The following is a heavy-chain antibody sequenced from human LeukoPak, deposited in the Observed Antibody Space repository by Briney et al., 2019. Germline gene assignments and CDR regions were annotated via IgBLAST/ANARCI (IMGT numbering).Heavy chain of an antibody. Sequence: GGSLRLSCAASGFTFSSYAMSWVRQAPGKGLEWVSAISGSGGSTYYADSVKGRFTISRDNAKNSLYLQMNSLRAEDTAVYYCARDPSNIVVVPAAILYYYYYMDVWGKGTTVTVSS. CDR1: GFTFSSYA. D-gene: IGHD2-2*02. V-gene: IGHV3-23*01. CDR3: ARDPSNIVVVPAAILYYYYYMDV. CDR2: ISGSGGST. J-gene: IGHJ6*03.